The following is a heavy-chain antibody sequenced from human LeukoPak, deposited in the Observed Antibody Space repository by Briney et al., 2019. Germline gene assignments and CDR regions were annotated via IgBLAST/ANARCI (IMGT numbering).Heavy chain of an antibody. Sequence: GGSLRLSCAASGFTFSSYAMHWVRQAPGKGLEYVSTISSNGGSTYYANSVKGRFTISRDNSKNTLYLQMGSLRADDTALYSCARQEARNYYYEGLDYWGQGTLVTVSS. CDR1: GFTFSSYA. V-gene: IGHV3-64*01. J-gene: IGHJ4*02. D-gene: IGHD3-22*01. CDR2: ISSNGGST. CDR3: ARQEARNYYYEGLDY.